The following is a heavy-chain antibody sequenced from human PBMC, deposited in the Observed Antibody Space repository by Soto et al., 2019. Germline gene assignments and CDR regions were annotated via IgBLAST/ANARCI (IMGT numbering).Heavy chain of an antibody. CDR3: ARTSIAAAGTVYYGMDV. D-gene: IGHD6-13*01. J-gene: IGHJ6*02. Sequence: GASVKVSCKASRYTFTGYYMHWVRQAPGQGLEWMGWINPNSGGTNYAQKFQGWVTMTRDTSISTAYMELSRLRSDDTAVYYCARTSIAAAGTVYYGMDVWGQGTTVTVSS. CDR1: RYTFTGYY. V-gene: IGHV1-2*04. CDR2: INPNSGGT.